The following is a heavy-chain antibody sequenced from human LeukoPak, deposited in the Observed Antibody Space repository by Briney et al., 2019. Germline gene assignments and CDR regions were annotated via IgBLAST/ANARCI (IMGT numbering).Heavy chain of an antibody. V-gene: IGHV1-18*01. CDR3: ASTPITVTPTQPEY. Sequence: ASVKVSCKASGYTFTSYGISWVRQAPGQGLEWMGWISAYNGNTNCAQKLQGRVTMTTDTSTSTAYMELRSLRSDDTAVYYCASTPITVTPTQPEYWGQGTLVTVSS. J-gene: IGHJ4*02. CDR1: GYTFTSYG. CDR2: ISAYNGNT. D-gene: IGHD4-17*01.